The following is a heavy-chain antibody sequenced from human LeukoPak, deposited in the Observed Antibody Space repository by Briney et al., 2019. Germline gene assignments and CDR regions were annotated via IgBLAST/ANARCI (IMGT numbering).Heavy chain of an antibody. CDR1: GFAFGRYP. J-gene: IGHJ4*02. Sequence: GRSLRLSCAASGFAFGRYPMHWVRRAPDKGLEWVAFIGNDGSNKYYADPVKGRFTISRDHSKNTLYLQMNSLRAEDTALYYCAKQSFTNWGQGTLVTVSS. CDR2: IGNDGSNK. D-gene: IGHD2-2*01. V-gene: IGHV3-30*04. CDR3: AKQSFTN.